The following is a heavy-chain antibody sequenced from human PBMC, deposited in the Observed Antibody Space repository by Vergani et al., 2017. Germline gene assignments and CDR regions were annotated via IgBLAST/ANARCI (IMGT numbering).Heavy chain of an antibody. V-gene: IGHV3-23*01. CDR1: GFTFSSYA. CDR3: AKGRIQLWSYFDY. CDR2: ISGSGGST. D-gene: IGHD5-18*01. Sequence: EVQLLPSGGGLIQPGGSLRLSCAASGFTFSSYAMSWVRQAPGKGLEWVSAISGSGGSTYYADSVKGRFTIFRDNSKNTLYLQMNSLRAEDTAVYYCAKGRIQLWSYFDYWGQGTLVTVSS. J-gene: IGHJ4*02.